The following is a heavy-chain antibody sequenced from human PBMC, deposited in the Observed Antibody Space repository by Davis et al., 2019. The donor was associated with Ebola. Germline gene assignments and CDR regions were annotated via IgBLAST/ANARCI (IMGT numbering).Heavy chain of an antibody. CDR3: ARGPFDDILTGYYWNFDY. D-gene: IGHD3-9*01. V-gene: IGHV4-34*01. CDR1: GGSLSGHY. J-gene: IGHJ4*02. CDR2: INHSGST. Sequence: MPGGSLRLSCAVYGGSLSGHYWSWIRQPPGKGLEWIGEINHSGSTNYNPSLKSRVTISVDTSKNQFSLKLSSVTAADTAVYYCARGPFDDILTGYYWNFDYWGQGTLVTVSS.